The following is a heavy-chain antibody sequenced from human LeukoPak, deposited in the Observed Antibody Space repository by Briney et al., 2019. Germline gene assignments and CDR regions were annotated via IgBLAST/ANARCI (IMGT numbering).Heavy chain of an antibody. J-gene: IGHJ6*02. Sequence: PGGSLRLSCAASGFTFSNYWMQWVRQAPGKGLVWVSRIISDESATNYADSVKGRFTISRDNAKNTLYLQMNSLRVEDTAVYYCARDRVPYCSGVSCSVDVWGQGTTVTVAS. CDR2: IISDESAT. CDR3: ARDRVPYCSGVSCSVDV. V-gene: IGHV3-74*01. CDR1: GFTFSNYW. D-gene: IGHD2-15*01.